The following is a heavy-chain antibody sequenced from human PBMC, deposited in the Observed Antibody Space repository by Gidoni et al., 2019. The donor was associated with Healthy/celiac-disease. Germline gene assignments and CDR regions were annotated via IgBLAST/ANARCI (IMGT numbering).Heavy chain of an antibody. D-gene: IGHD3-16*02. V-gene: IGHV6-1*01. J-gene: IGHJ4*02. CDR2: TYYRSKWYN. Sequence: QVQLQQSGPGLVKPSQTLSLTCAISGDSVSSNSAAWYWIRQSPSRGLEWLGRTYYRSKWYNDYAVSVKSRITINPDTSKNQFSLQLNSVTPEDTAVYYCARDFSYDYIWGSYRYFDYWGQGTLVTVSS. CDR3: ARDFSYDYIWGSYRYFDY. CDR1: GDSVSSNSAA.